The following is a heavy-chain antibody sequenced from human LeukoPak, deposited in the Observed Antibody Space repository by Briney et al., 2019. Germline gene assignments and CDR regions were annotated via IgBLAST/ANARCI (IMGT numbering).Heavy chain of an antibody. J-gene: IGHJ6*02. Sequence: GGSLRLSCAASGLSISDNYMSWVRQAPGKGMEWVSIIHSGGNIYYADSVKGRFTISRDNSKNTLYLQMNSLRAEDTAVYYCARDRGYAMDVWGQGTTVTVSS. V-gene: IGHV3-53*01. CDR3: ARDRGYAMDV. D-gene: IGHD1-1*01. CDR1: GLSISDNY. CDR2: IHSGGNI.